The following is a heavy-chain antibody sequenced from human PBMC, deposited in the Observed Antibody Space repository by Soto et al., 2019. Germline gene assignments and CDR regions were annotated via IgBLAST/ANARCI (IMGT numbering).Heavy chain of an antibody. CDR3: ARVQEAMVRGVSFDY. CDR2: INPSGGST. D-gene: IGHD3-10*01. J-gene: IGHJ4*02. CDR1: GYTFTSYY. Sequence: ASVKVSCKASGYTFTSYYMHWVRQAPGQGLEWMGIINPSGGSTSYAQKFQGRVTMTRDTSTSTVYMELSSLRSEDTAVYYCARVQEAMVRGVSFDYWGQGTLVTVSS. V-gene: IGHV1-46*03.